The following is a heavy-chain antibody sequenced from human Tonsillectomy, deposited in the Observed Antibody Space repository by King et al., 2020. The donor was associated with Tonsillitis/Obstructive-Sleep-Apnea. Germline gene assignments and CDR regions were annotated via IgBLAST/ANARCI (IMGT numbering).Heavy chain of an antibody. J-gene: IGHJ4*02. D-gene: IGHD3-16*01. CDR3: ARGHWGNGGGNY. CDR1: GYTFTSYY. CDR2: INPSGVSS. V-gene: IGHV1-46*01. Sequence: QLVQSGAEVKKPWASVKVSCKASGYTFTSYYMHWVRHAPGQGLVWIGKINPSGVSSSYEQKFQGRVTMTRDTSTSTVYMELSSLSTEDTAVYYCARGHWGNGGGNYWGQGTLVTVSS.